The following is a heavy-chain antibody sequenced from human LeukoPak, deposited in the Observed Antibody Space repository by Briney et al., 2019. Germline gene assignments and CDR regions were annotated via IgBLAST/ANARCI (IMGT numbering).Heavy chain of an antibody. Sequence: ASVKVSCKASGYTFTGYYMHWVGQAPGQGLEWMGWINPNSGGTNYAQKFQGRVTMTRDTSISTAYMELSRLRSDDTAVYYCARLFVVVIAIDAFDIWGQGTMVTVSS. J-gene: IGHJ3*02. D-gene: IGHD2-21*01. CDR2: INPNSGGT. CDR1: GYTFTGYY. V-gene: IGHV1-2*02. CDR3: ARLFVVVIAIDAFDI.